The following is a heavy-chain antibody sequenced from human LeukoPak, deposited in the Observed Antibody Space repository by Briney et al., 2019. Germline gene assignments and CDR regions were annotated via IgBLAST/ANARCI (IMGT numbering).Heavy chain of an antibody. D-gene: IGHD2-15*01. Sequence: ASVKVSCKASGYTFTSYGMSWVRQAPGQGLEWMGWISAYNGNTNYAQKLRGRVTMTTDTSTSTAYMELRSLRSDDTAVYYCARDCSGGSCYSGRAFDIWGQGTMVTVSS. V-gene: IGHV1-18*01. CDR3: ARDCSGGSCYSGRAFDI. CDR1: GYTFTSYG. CDR2: ISAYNGNT. J-gene: IGHJ3*02.